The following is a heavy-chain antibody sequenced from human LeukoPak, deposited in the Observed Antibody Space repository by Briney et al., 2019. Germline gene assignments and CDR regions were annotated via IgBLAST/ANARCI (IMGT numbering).Heavy chain of an antibody. CDR3: ARYCSGGSCFDY. V-gene: IGHV3-7*04. J-gene: IGHJ4*02. CDR2: IKEDGSEK. CDR1: GFTFSIYW. Sequence: PGGSLRLPCAASGFTFSIYWMSWVRQAPGKGLEWVANIKEDGSEKYYVDSVKGRFTISRDNAKNSLYLQMNSLRAEDTAVYYCARYCSGGSCFDYWGQGTLVTVSS. D-gene: IGHD2-15*01.